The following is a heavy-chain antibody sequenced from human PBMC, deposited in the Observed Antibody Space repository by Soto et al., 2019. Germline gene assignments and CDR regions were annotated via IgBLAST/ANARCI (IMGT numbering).Heavy chain of an antibody. V-gene: IGHV3-23*01. CDR1: GFTFSSYA. D-gene: IGHD3-3*01. Sequence: VGSLRLSCAASGFTFSSYAMSWVRQALGKGLEWVSAISGSGGSTYYADSVKGRFTISRDNSKNTLYLQMNSLRAEDTAVYYCAKDRITIFGVVASYYYYGMDVWGQGTTVTVSS. CDR2: ISGSGGST. CDR3: AKDRITIFGVVASYYYYGMDV. J-gene: IGHJ6*02.